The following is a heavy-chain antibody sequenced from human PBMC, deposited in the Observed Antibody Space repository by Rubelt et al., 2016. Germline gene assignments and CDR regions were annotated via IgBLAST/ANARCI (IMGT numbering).Heavy chain of an antibody. CDR3: ARVPFLGYCSGGSCLVFY. Sequence: VRQPPGKGLEWIGEIYHSGSTNYNPSLKSRVTISVDKSKNQFSLKLSPVTAADTAVYYCARVPFLGYCSGGSCLVFYWGQGTLVTVSS. V-gene: IGHV4-4*02. D-gene: IGHD2-15*01. CDR2: IYHSGST. J-gene: IGHJ4*02.